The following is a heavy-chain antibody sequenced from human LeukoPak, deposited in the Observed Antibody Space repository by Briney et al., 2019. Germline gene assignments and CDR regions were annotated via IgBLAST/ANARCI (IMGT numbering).Heavy chain of an antibody. CDR3: ARLAYSGDYVNS. CDR1: GDSFSSSSSY. J-gene: IGHJ4*02. CDR2: INYSGSS. Sequence: SETLSLTCTVSGDSFSSSSSYWGWIRQPPGKGLEWIGSINYSGSSYYSLSLKSRVTMSIDTAKNQFSLKLNSVTAADTAAYYCARLAYSGDYVNSWGQGTLVTVSS. D-gene: IGHD4-17*01. V-gene: IGHV4-39*01.